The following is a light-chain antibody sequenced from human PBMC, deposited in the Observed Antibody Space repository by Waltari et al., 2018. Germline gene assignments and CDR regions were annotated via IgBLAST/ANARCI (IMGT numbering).Light chain of an antibody. Sequence: NFMLTQPHSVSESPGKTVTIPCTRRRGSIASDYVQCYQQRPGSSPTTLIHEDDQILYRVPDRFSCSIDLSSNSASLTISVLKTEDEADHYCQSYDSSSQVFGGGTKLTVL. J-gene: IGLJ3*02. CDR3: QSYDSSSQV. CDR2: EDD. CDR1: RGSIASDY. V-gene: IGLV6-57*01.